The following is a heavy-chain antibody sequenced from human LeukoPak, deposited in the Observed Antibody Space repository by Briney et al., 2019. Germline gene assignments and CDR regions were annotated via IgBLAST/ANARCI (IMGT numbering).Heavy chain of an antibody. Sequence: PGGSLRLSCAASGFTFSSYGMHWVRQAPGKGLEWVSGISWNSGSIGYADSVKGRFTISRDNAKNSLYLQMNSLRAEDTALYYCAKDMRYSSSWYGAYFDYWGQGTLVTVSS. CDR3: AKDMRYSSSWYGAYFDY. J-gene: IGHJ4*02. CDR2: ISWNSGSI. D-gene: IGHD6-13*01. V-gene: IGHV3-9*01. CDR1: GFTFSSYG.